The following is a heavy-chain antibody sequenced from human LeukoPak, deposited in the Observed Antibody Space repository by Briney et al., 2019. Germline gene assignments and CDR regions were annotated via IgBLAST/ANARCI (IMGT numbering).Heavy chain of an antibody. CDR2: ISSSSSYI. D-gene: IGHD6-13*01. J-gene: IGHJ5*02. CDR1: GFTFSSYS. CDR3: ARDYDSSSWYEGSWFDP. Sequence: PGGSLRLSCAASGFTFSSYSMNWVRQAPGKGLEWVSSISSSSSYIYYADSVKGQFTISRDNAKNSLYLQMNSLRAEDTAVYYCARDYDSSSWYEGSWFDPWGQGTLVTVSS. V-gene: IGHV3-21*01.